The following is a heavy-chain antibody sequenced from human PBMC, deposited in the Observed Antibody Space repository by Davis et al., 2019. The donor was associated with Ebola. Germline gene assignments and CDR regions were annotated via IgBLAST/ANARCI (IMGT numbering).Heavy chain of an antibody. CDR2: IYWDDDK. CDR1: GFSLSNARMG. J-gene: IGHJ5*02. D-gene: IGHD3-16*01. CDR3: AHRPAGGPFDP. Sequence: SGPTLVKPTETLTLTCTVSGFSLSNARMGVGWIRQPPGKALEWLALIYWDDDKRYSPSLKSRLTITKDTSKNQVVLTMTNMDPVDTATYYCAHRPAGGPFDPWGQGTLVTVSS. V-gene: IGHV2-5*02.